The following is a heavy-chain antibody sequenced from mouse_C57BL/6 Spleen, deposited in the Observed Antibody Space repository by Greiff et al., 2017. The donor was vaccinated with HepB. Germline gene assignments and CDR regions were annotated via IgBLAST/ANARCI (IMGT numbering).Heavy chain of an antibody. D-gene: IGHD2-5*01. CDR2: IHPNSGST. V-gene: IGHV1-64*01. J-gene: IGHJ1*03. CDR1: GYTFTSYW. Sequence: QVQLQQPGAELVKPGASVKLSCKASGYTFTSYWMHWVKQRPGQGLEWIGMIHPNSGSTNYNEKFKSKATLTVDKSSSTAYMQLSSLTSEDSAVDYCARGAYYSNYEGYFDVWGTGTTVTVSS. CDR3: ARGAYYSNYEGYFDV.